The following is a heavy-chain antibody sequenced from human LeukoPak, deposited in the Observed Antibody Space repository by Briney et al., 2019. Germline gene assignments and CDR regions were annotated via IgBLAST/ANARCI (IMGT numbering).Heavy chain of an antibody. D-gene: IGHD3-22*01. J-gene: IGHJ4*02. CDR2: ISGSSGST. Sequence: GGSLRLSCAASGFTFSSYAMSWVRQAPGKGLEWVSAISGSSGSTYYADSVKGRFTISRDNSKNTLYLQMNSLRAEDTAVYYCARVITYYYDSSGYLSQFDYWGQGTLVTVSS. CDR1: GFTFSSYA. V-gene: IGHV3-23*01. CDR3: ARVITYYYDSSGYLSQFDY.